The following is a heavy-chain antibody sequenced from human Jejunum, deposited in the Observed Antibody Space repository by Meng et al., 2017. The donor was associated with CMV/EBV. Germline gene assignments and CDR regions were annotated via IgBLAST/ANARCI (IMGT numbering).Heavy chain of an antibody. CDR2: VFHSGAT. V-gene: IGHV4-38-2*01. D-gene: IGHD6-13*01. CDR1: GFSSTSGYY. CDR3: ARSRSSTQYLDF. J-gene: IGHJ4*02. Sequence: SGFSSTSGYYWDWIRQAPGKGLEWIGYVFHSGATYYNPSLTSRVTISVDTSRNQFALNVTSVTAADTAIYYCARSRSSTQYLDFWGQGVLVTVSS.